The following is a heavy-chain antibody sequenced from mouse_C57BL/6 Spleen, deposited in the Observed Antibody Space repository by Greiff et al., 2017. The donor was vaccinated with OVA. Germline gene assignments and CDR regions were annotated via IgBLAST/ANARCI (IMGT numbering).Heavy chain of an antibody. Sequence: DVMLVESGGGLVQPGGSLSLSCAASGFTFTDYYMSWVRQPPGKALEWLGFIRHKANGYTTEYSSSVKGRFTISRANSQSILYRQMNALRAYDSATCYCARLGYNYAMDYWGQGTSVTVSS. V-gene: IGHV7-3*01. CDR3: ARLGYNYAMDY. CDR1: GFTFTDYY. D-gene: IGHD3-2*02. J-gene: IGHJ4*01. CDR2: IRHKANGYTT.